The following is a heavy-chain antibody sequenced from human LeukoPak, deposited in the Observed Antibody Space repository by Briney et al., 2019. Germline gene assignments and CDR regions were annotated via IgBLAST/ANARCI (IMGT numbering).Heavy chain of an antibody. V-gene: IGHV3-21*01. CDR2: INSAGSYT. Sequence: GGSLRLSCAASGFTFSSYGMHWVRQAPGKGLEWVSSINSAGSYTYYADSLKGRFTISRDNAKNSLYLQMNSLRADDTAVYHCARRVRIGDSSGGYSRYIDYWGQGTLVTVSS. J-gene: IGHJ4*02. CDR3: ARRVRIGDSSGGYSRYIDY. CDR1: GFTFSSYG. D-gene: IGHD3-22*01.